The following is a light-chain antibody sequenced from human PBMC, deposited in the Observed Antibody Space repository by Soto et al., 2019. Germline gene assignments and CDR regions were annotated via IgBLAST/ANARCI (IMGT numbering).Light chain of an antibody. J-gene: IGLJ3*02. CDR2: EVS. CDR3: SSYAGRNLWV. Sequence: QSALTQSPSASGSPGQSVTISCTGTSSDVGNYKYVSWYQQHPGKAPKLMIYEVSKRPSGVPDRFSGSKSGNTASLTVSGLPVEDEADYYCSSYAGRNLWVFGGGTKLTVL. CDR1: SSDVGNYKY. V-gene: IGLV2-8*01.